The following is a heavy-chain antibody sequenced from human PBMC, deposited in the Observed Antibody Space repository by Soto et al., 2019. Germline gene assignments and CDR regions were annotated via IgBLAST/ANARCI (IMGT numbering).Heavy chain of an antibody. CDR1: GFTFDDYA. V-gene: IGHV3-9*01. J-gene: IGHJ4*02. Sequence: GGSLRLSCAASGFTFDDYAMHWVRQAPGKGLEWVSGISWNSGSIGYADSVKGRFTISRDNAKNSLYLQMNSLRAEDTALYYCAKEGFSYGYDYWGQGTLVTVPS. CDR3: AKEGFSYGYDY. D-gene: IGHD5-18*01. CDR2: ISWNSGSI.